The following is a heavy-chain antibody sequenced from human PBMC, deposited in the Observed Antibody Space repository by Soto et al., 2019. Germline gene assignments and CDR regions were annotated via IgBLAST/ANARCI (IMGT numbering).Heavy chain of an antibody. D-gene: IGHD1-26*01. CDR3: AHSNPRPGGSYYLRY. J-gene: IGHJ4*02. CDR2: IYWDDDK. Sequence: GLDLEWLALIYWDDDKRYSPSLKSRLTITKDTSKSQVVLTMTNMDPVDTATYYCAHSNPRPGGSYYLRYWGQGTLVTVSS. V-gene: IGHV2-5*02.